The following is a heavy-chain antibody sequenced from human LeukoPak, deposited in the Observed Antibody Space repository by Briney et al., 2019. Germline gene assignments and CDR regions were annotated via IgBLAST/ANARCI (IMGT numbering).Heavy chain of an antibody. CDR3: ARHFDHPTAYFDS. Sequence: SETLSLTCTVTGGSISSGDYYWSWLRQPPGKRLEWIASIYSGGMTFYSPLLKSRLTISADTSRNHFSLRLSSVTAADTALYFRARHFDHPTAYFDSWGQGSLVTVSS. D-gene: IGHD1-14*01. J-gene: IGHJ4*02. CDR1: GGSISSGDYY. V-gene: IGHV4-39*01. CDR2: IYSGGMT.